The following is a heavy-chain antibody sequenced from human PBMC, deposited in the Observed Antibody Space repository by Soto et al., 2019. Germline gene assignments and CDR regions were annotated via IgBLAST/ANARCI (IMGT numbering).Heavy chain of an antibody. CDR2: ISGSGGST. CDR3: AKDRTSSGYYSVFDD. CDR1: GFTFSSYA. Sequence: GGSLRLSCAASGFTFSSYAMSWVRQAPGKGLEWVSAISGSGGSTYYADSVKGRFTISRDNSKNTLYLQMNSLRAEDSAGYYCAKDRTSSGYYSVFDDWGQGTLVTVSS. J-gene: IGHJ4*02. V-gene: IGHV3-23*01. D-gene: IGHD3-22*01.